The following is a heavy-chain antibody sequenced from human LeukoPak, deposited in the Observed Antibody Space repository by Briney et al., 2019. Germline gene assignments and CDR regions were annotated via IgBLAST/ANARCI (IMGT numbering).Heavy chain of an antibody. CDR1: GFTFSSYS. J-gene: IGHJ4*02. D-gene: IGHD5-18*01. CDR2: ISSSSSYI. CDR3: AREGYSYGIPHDY. V-gene: IGHV3-21*01. Sequence: GGSLRLSCAASGFTFSSYSMNWVRQAPGKGLEWVSSISSSSSYIYYADSVKGRFTISRDNAKNSLYLQMNSLRAEDTAVYYCAREGYSYGIPHDYWGQGTLVAVSS.